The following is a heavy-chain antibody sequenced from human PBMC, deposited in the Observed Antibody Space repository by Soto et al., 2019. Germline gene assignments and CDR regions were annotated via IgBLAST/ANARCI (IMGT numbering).Heavy chain of an antibody. J-gene: IGHJ3*02. V-gene: IGHV1-69*13. CDR3: AREYYYDSSGPANAFDI. Sequence: GASVKVSCKASEGTFSSYAISWVRQAPGQGLEWMGGIIPIFGTANYAQKFQGRVTITADESTSTAYMELGSLRSEDTAVYYCAREYYYDSSGPANAFDIWGQGTMVTVSS. CDR1: EGTFSSYA. CDR2: IIPIFGTA. D-gene: IGHD3-22*01.